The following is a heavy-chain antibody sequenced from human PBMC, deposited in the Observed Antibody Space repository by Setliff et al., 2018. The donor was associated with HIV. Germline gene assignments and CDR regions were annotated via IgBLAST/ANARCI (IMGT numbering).Heavy chain of an antibody. CDR1: GGSISYY. J-gene: IGHJ4*02. Sequence: PSETLSLTCTVSGGSISYYWSWIRQPPGKGLEWIGYIHYSGNTNYNPSLKSQVTMSVDTSNNQVSLKLTSASAADTAVYYCARRYSSSWYFDYWGRGTLVTVSS. CDR3: ARRYSSSWYFDY. V-gene: IGHV4-59*08. CDR2: IHYSGNT. D-gene: IGHD6-13*01.